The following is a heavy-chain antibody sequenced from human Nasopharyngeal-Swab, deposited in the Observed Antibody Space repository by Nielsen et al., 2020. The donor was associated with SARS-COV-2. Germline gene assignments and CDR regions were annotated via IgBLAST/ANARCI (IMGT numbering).Heavy chain of an antibody. D-gene: IGHD3-22*01. CDR3: ARDLDYYDNSGYPFDY. Sequence: GESLKISCVVSGFTFSNYEMNWVRQAPGKGLEWVSYISSSGRTLHYADSVKGRFTISRDNAKNSLYLQMNSLRAEDTAVYYCARDLDYYDNSGYPFDYWGQETLVTVSS. CDR1: GFTFSNYE. V-gene: IGHV3-48*03. CDR2: ISSSGRTL. J-gene: IGHJ4*02.